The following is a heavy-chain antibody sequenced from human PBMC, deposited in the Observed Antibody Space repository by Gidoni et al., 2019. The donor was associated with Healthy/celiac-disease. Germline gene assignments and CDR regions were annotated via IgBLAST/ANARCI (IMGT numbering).Heavy chain of an antibody. Sequence: QLQLQESGPGLVKPSETLSLTCTVSGGSISSSSYYWGWFRQPPGKGLEWIGSIYYSGSTYYNPSLKSRVTISVDTSKNQFSLKLSSVTAADTAVYYCASLIIAAAGNWGQGTLVTVSS. CDR2: IYYSGST. V-gene: IGHV4-39*01. D-gene: IGHD6-13*01. CDR1: GGSISSSSYY. CDR3: ASLIIAAAGN. J-gene: IGHJ4*02.